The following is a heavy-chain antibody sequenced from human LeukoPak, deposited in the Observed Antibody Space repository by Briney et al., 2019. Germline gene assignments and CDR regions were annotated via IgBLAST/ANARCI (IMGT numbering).Heavy chain of an antibody. J-gene: IGHJ4*02. CDR1: GFTFSSYA. V-gene: IGHV3-23*01. Sequence: GGSLRLSCAASGFTFSSYAMSWVRQAPGKGLEWVSAISGSGGSTYYPDSVKGRFTISRDNSKNTLYLQMNSLRAEDTAVYYCAKYLAGSGLYYFDYWGQGTLVTVSS. CDR2: ISGSGGST. CDR3: AKYLAGSGLYYFDY. D-gene: IGHD3-10*01.